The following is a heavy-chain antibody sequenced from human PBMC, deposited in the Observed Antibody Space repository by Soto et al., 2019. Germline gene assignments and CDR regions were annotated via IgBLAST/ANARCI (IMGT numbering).Heavy chain of an antibody. D-gene: IGHD2-8*01. CDR2: ISYDGSNK. CDR3: AKDCTVTQLYYYYYGMDV. CDR1: GFTFSSYG. J-gene: IGHJ6*02. Sequence: QVQLVESGGGVVQPGRSLRLSCAASGFTFSSYGMHWVRQAPGKGLEWVAVISYDGSNKYYADSVKGRFTISRDTSKNTLYLQMNSLRAADTAVYYCAKDCTVTQLYYYYYGMDVWGQGTTVTVSS. V-gene: IGHV3-30*18.